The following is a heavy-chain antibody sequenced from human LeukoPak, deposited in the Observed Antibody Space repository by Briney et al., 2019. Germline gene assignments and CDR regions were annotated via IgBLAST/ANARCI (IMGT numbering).Heavy chain of an antibody. CDR1: GDSISSYS. CDR3: ARVGRGVHSWGSYSFDH. V-gene: IGHV4-59*01. J-gene: IGHJ4*02. CDR2: IFYIGST. Sequence: SETLSLTCTVSGDSISSYSWTWIRQPPGKGLEWIGFIFYIGSTRYNASFESRVTISIDTSNNQFSMKLTSVTAADAARYYCARVGRGVHSWGSYSFDHWGPGALVTVSS. D-gene: IGHD3-16*01.